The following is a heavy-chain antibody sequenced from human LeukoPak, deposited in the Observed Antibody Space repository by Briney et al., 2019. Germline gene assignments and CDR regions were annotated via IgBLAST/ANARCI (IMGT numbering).Heavy chain of an antibody. V-gene: IGHV3-64*01. CDR1: GFTFSSYA. CDR3: ARDLVDYGDYYYYYYMDV. CDR2: ISSNGGST. D-gene: IGHD4-17*01. Sequence: GGSLRLSCAASGFTFSSYAMHWVRQAPGKGLEYVSAISSNGGSTYYANSVKGRFTISRDNSKNTLYLQMGSLRAEDMAVYYCARDLVDYGDYYYYYYMDVWGKGTTVTASS. J-gene: IGHJ6*03.